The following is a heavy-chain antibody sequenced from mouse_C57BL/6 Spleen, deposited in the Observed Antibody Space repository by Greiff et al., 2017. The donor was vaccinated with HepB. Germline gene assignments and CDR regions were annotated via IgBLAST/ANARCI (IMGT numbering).Heavy chain of an antibody. V-gene: IGHV1-50*01. CDR1: GYTFTSYW. D-gene: IGHD3-2*02. Sequence: VQLQQPGAELVKPGASVKLSCKASGYTFTSYWMQWVKQRPGQGLEWIGEIDPSDSYTNYNQKFKGKATLTVDTSSSTAYMQLSSLTSEDSAVYYCARRAAQATGYAMDYWGQGTSVTVSS. CDR2: IDPSDSYT. J-gene: IGHJ4*01. CDR3: ARRAAQATGYAMDY.